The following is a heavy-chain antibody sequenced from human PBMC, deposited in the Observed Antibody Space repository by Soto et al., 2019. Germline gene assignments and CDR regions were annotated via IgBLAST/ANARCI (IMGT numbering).Heavy chain of an antibody. J-gene: IGHJ4*02. V-gene: IGHV4-59*11. Sequence: ASETHCLXRTVAGGKIVGHCGRWISQKTGKGLEWIGDIYYSGSTNYNPSLKSRVTISVDTSKNQFSLKLSSVTAADTAVYYCARTSTDGPLYYFDYWGQGTLVTVSS. CDR2: IYYSGST. CDR1: GGKIVGHC. D-gene: IGHD4-4*01. CDR3: ARTSTDGPLYYFDY.